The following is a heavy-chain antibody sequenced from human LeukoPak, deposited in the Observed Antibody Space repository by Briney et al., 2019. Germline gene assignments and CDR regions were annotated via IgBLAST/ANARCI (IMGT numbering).Heavy chain of an antibody. Sequence: SETLSLTCTVSGGSISSSSYYWGWIRQPPGKGLEWLGSIYYSGSTYYNPSLKSRVTISVDTSKNQFSLKLSSVTAADTAVYYCASRDRNRASCCTFDYWGQGTLVTVSS. CDR1: GGSISSSSYY. CDR2: IYYSGST. D-gene: IGHD2-2*02. V-gene: IGHV4-39*01. J-gene: IGHJ4*02. CDR3: ASRDRNRASCCTFDY.